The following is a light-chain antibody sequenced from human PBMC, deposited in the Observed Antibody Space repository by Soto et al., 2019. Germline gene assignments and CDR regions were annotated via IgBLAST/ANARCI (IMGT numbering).Light chain of an antibody. CDR3: CSYAGSYTP. CDR1: SSDVGGYNY. CDR2: DVS. V-gene: IGLV2-11*01. Sequence: QSALTQPRSVSGSPGQSVTISCTGTSSDVGGYNYVSWYQQHPGKAPKLMIYDVSKRPSGVPDHFSGSKSGNTASLTISGLQAEDEADYYCCSYAGSYTPFGGGTKLTVL. J-gene: IGLJ2*01.